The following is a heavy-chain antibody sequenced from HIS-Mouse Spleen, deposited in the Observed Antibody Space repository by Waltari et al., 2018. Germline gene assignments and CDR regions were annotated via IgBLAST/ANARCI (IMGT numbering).Heavy chain of an antibody. Sequence: QVQLQQWGAGLLKPSETLSLTCAVYGGSVSGYYWSWIRQPPGKGLEWIGEINHSGSTNYNPSLKSRVTISVDTSKNQFSLKLSSVTAADTAVYYCARGRSPATVTIGYYFDYWGQGTLVTVSS. CDR2: INHSGST. CDR3: ARGRSPATVTIGYYFDY. CDR1: GGSVSGYY. V-gene: IGHV4-34*01. J-gene: IGHJ4*02. D-gene: IGHD4-17*01.